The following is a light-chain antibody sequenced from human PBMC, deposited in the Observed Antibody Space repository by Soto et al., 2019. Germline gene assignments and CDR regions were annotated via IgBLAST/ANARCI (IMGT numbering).Light chain of an antibody. Sequence: EIVLTQSPGILSLSPGERASLSCGASQSISSSFLAWYQQKPGQAPRLLIYGVSSRASGIPDRFFGSGSGTDFTLTISRLEPEDFAVYYCQQYGTSLWTFGQGTKVDIK. CDR3: QQYGTSLWT. V-gene: IGKV3-20*01. J-gene: IGKJ1*01. CDR2: GVS. CDR1: QSISSSF.